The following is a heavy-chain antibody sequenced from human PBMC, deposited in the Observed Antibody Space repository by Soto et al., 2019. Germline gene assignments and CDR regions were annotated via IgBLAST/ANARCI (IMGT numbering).Heavy chain of an antibody. D-gene: IGHD5-12*01. CDR1: GYAFTSYL. CDR2: INTGNGNT. CDR3: ASGNCGYICYHDY. Sequence: ASVKVSCKPSGYAFTSYLLYWVRQAPGQRLEWMGWINTGNGNTKYSRKFQGRVTITRDTSARTAYMELSSLTSEDTAVYYCASGNCGYICYHDYWGQGTLVTVSS. V-gene: IGHV1-3*04. J-gene: IGHJ4*02.